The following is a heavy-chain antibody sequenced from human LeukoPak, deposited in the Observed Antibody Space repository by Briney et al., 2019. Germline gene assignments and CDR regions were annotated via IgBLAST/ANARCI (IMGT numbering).Heavy chain of an antibody. V-gene: IGHV4-34*01. CDR2: INHSGST. CDR3: ASLSDYYMDV. CDR1: GGSFSGYY. J-gene: IGHJ6*03. Sequence: SETLSLTCAVYGGSFSGYYWSWIRQPPGKGPEWIGEINHSGSTNYNPSLKSRVTISVDTSKNQCSLKLSSVTAADTAVYYCASLSDYYMDVWGKGTTVTVSS.